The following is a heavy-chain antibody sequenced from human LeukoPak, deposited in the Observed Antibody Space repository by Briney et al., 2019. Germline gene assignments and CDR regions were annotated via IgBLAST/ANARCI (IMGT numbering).Heavy chain of an antibody. D-gene: IGHD3-22*01. CDR1: GGSFSRYS. J-gene: IGHJ2*01. CDR3: ASLADYYDSSGLFDL. Sequence: SETLSLTCAVYGGSFSRYSWSWVRQPPGKGLEWIGYIYYSGSTNYNPSLKSRVTISVDTSKNQFSLKLSSVTAADTAVYYCASLADYYDSSGLFDLWGRGTLVTVSS. V-gene: IGHV4-59*01. CDR2: IYYSGST.